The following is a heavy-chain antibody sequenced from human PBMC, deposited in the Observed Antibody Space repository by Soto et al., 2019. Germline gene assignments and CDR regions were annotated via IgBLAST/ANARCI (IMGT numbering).Heavy chain of an antibody. CDR2: IIFSGGST. CDR3: VKDPSSSSRLMWYFDL. Sequence: GGSLRLSCAASGFTFSNYAMSWVLQGPGKGPEWVSTIIFSGGSTYYADSVTGRFTISRDNSKNTLSLQMNSRRAEDTAIYYCVKDPSSSSRLMWYFDLWGRGTLVTVSS. V-gene: IGHV3-23*01. D-gene: IGHD6-13*01. CDR1: GFTFSNYA. J-gene: IGHJ2*01.